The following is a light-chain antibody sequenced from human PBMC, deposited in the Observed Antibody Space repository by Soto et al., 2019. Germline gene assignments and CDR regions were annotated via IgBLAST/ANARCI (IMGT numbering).Light chain of an antibody. CDR3: QQFFTTLLT. CDR1: QSISNY. V-gene: IGKV1-39*01. J-gene: IGKJ3*01. Sequence: DIQMTQSPASLSASVGDRVTITCRASQSISNYLNWYQQKPGKAPNLLIYAASSLRSGVPSRFSGSGSGKDFNLTINSLQPEDFATYSCQQFFTTLLTFGPGTNVEIK. CDR2: AAS.